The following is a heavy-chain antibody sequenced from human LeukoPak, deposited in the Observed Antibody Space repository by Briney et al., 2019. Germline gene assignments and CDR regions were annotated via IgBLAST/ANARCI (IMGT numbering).Heavy chain of an antibody. J-gene: IGHJ4*02. CDR3: ALSGYYSVN. D-gene: IGHD3-3*01. V-gene: IGHV3-33*01. Sequence: GGSLRLSCAASGFTFGTYGMHWVRQAPGKGLEWVAVTWYDGSRNYYADSVKGRSTISRDNSKNTLYLQIDSLRAEDTAVYYCALSGYYSVNWGQGTLVTVSS. CDR2: TWYDGSRN. CDR1: GFTFGTYG.